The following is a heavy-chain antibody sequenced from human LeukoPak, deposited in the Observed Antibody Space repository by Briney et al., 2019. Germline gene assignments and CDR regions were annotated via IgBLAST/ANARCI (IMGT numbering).Heavy chain of an antibody. CDR1: GFTVSSYA. CDR2: ISGSGGST. Sequence: GGSLRLSCAASGFTVSSYAMSWVRQAPGKGLEWVSAISGSGGSTYYADSVKGRFTISRDNSKNTLYLQMNSLRAEDTAVYYCAKGVRGGLGYFDYWGQGTLVTVSS. D-gene: IGHD3-10*01. J-gene: IGHJ4*02. CDR3: AKGVRGGLGYFDY. V-gene: IGHV3-23*01.